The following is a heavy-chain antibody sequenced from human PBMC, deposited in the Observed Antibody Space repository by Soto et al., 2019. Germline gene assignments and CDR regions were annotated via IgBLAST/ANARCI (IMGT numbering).Heavy chain of an antibody. V-gene: IGHV1-18*01. Sequence: QVQLVQSGAEVKKPGASVKVSCKASGYTFTSYGISWVRQAPGQGLEWMGWISAYNGNTNYAQKRQGRVTMPTDTSTRTAYMELRSLRSDDTAVYYCARDIRGYYGSGRYQPPGPHWGQGPLVTVSS. CDR2: ISAYNGNT. J-gene: IGHJ4*02. CDR1: GYTFTSYG. D-gene: IGHD3-10*01. CDR3: ARDIRGYYGSGRYQPPGPH.